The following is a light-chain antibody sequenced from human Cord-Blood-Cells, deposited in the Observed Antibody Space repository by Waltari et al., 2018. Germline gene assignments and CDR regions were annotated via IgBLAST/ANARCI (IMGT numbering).Light chain of an antibody. CDR1: SSNIGAGYD. J-gene: IGLJ3*02. CDR2: GNS. Sequence: QSVLTQPPSVSGAPGQRGTISCTGSSSNIGAGYDVHWYQQLPGTAPKLLIYGNSNRTSGVPDRFSGSKSGTSASLAITGLQAEDEADYYCQSYDSSLSGSVFGGGTKLTVL. CDR3: QSYDSSLSGSV. V-gene: IGLV1-40*01.